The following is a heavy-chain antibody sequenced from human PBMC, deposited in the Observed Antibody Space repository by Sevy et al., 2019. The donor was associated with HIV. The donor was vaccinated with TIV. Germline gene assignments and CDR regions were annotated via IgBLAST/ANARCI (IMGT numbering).Heavy chain of an antibody. CDR2: ITWNGVYA. J-gene: IGHJ4*02. CDR3: GRDGGVRGGNALYPN. D-gene: IGHD3-10*01. Sequence: GGSLRLSCAASGFTFDDYGMGWVRQVPGRGLEWISGITWNGVYANYGDSVKGRFTISRDNAKNSLYLQMDSLTAEDTALYYCGRDGGVRGGNALYPNWGQGTLVTVSS. CDR1: GFTFDDYG. V-gene: IGHV3-20*04.